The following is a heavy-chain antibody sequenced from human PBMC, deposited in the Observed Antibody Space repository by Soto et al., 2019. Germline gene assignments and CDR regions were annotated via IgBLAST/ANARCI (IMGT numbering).Heavy chain of an antibody. D-gene: IGHD3-22*01. CDR2: ISGSGGST. CDR3: AKGSSYYYDSSGYYYSGYFDY. CDR1: GFTFSSYA. J-gene: IGHJ4*02. Sequence: PGGSLRLSCAASGFTFSSYAMSWVRQAPGKGLEWVSAISGSGGSTYYADSVKGRFTISRDNSKNTLYLQMNSLRAEDTAVYYCAKGSSYYYDSSGYYYSGYFDYWGQGTLVTVSS. V-gene: IGHV3-23*01.